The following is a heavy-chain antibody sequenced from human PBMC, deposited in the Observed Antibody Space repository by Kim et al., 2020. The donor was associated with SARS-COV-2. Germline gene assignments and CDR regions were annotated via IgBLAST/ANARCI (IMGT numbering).Heavy chain of an antibody. CDR2: IIPIFGTA. CDR3: ARGSGYCSGGSCYSPFDY. Sequence: SVKVSCKASGGTFSSYAISWVRQAPGQGLEWMGGIIPIFGTANYAQKFQGRVTITADESTSTAYMELSSLRSEDTAVYYCARGSGYCSGGSCYSPFDYWVQGTLVTVSS. V-gene: IGHV1-69*13. CDR1: GGTFSSYA. D-gene: IGHD2-15*01. J-gene: IGHJ4*02.